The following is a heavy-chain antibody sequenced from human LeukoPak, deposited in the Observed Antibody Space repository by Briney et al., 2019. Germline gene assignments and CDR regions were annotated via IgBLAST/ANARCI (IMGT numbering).Heavy chain of an antibody. CDR2: IYYSGST. CDR3: ARGPQSSGIYSVDY. Sequence: SETLSLTCTVSGGSISSYYWTWIRQPAGKGLEWIGRIYYSGSTKYNPSLKSRVTMSVDTSKNQFSLRLSSVTAADAAVYYCARGPQSSGIYSVDYWGQGTLVTVSS. J-gene: IGHJ4*02. V-gene: IGHV4-4*07. D-gene: IGHD1-26*01. CDR1: GGSISSYY.